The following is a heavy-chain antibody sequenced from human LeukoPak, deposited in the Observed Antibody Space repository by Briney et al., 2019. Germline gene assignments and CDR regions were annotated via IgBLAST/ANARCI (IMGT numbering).Heavy chain of an antibody. V-gene: IGHV4-59*08. CDR3: ARHGKMNLVRGAFWYFYL. CDR1: GGSVSSDS. D-gene: IGHD3-10*01. Sequence: SETLSLTCTVSGGSVSSDSWNWIRQPPGKGLEWIGYIYNTGSSNHNPSLKNRVTISFDKSKSQLSLNLSSVTAADTAIYYCARHGKMNLVRGAFWYFYLWGRGTLVTVSS. J-gene: IGHJ2*01. CDR2: IYNTGSS.